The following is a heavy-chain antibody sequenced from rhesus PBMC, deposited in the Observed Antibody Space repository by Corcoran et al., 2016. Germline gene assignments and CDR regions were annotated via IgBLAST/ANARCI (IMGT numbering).Heavy chain of an antibody. Sequence: QVQLQESGPGLVKPSATLSLICAVSGGSIRSSNWWDCIRQSPWKGLEWIGGIYGSAASTVYSPSLKSRVTLSIDTSKNQFSLKLSSVTAADTAVYFCARHLGSSYGWRFDVWGAGVLVTVSS. V-gene: IGHV4-93*02. CDR2: IYGSAAST. CDR1: GGSIRSSNW. D-gene: IGHD6-43*01. CDR3: ARHLGSSYGWRFDV. J-gene: IGHJ5-1*01.